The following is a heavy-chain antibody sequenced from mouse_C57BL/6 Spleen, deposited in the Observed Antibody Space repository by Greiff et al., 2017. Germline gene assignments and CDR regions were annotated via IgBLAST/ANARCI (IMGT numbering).Heavy chain of an antibody. D-gene: IGHD2-4*01. V-gene: IGHV1-53*01. CDR1: GYTFTSYW. CDR3: ARLGMITTERYYFGY. J-gene: IGHJ2*01. CDR2: INPSNGGT. Sequence: QVQLQQPGTELVKPGASVKLSCKASGYTFTSYWMHWVKQRPGQGLEWIGNINPSNGGTNYNEKFKSKATLTVDKSSSTAYMQLSSLTSEDSAVYYCARLGMITTERYYFGYWGQGTTLTVSS.